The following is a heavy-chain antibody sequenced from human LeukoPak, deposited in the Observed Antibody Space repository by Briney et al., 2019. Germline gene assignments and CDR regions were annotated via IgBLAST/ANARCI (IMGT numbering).Heavy chain of an antibody. CDR3: ARDSIQLWPRRFDY. V-gene: IGHV3-30*02. CDR2: IRYDGSNK. J-gene: IGHJ4*02. CDR1: GFTFSSYG. D-gene: IGHD5-18*01. Sequence: HPGGSLRLSCAASGFTFSSYGMHWVRQAPGKGLEWVAFIRYDGSNKYYADSVKGRFTISRDNAKNSLYLQMNSLRAEDTAVYYCARDSIQLWPRRFDYWGQGTLVTVSS.